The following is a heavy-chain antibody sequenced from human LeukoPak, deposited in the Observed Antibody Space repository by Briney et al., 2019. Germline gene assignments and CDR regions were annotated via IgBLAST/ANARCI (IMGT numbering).Heavy chain of an antibody. J-gene: IGHJ5*02. CDR1: GFTFSSYA. CDR2: LSSSGGST. CDR3: ARALQTTVVTRGMNWFDP. Sequence: GGSLRLSCAASGFTFSSYAMSWVRQAPGKGLEWVSALSSSGGSTYYADSVKGRFTISREISKNTLYLQMNSLRAEDTAVYYCARALQTTVVTRGMNWFDPWGQGTLVTVSS. V-gene: IGHV3-23*01. D-gene: IGHD4-17*01.